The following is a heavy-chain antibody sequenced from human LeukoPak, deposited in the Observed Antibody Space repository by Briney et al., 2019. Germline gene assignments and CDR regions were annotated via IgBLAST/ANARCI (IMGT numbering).Heavy chain of an antibody. V-gene: IGHV1-3*01. Sequence: ASVKVSCKASGYTFTSYAMHWVRQAPGQRLEWMGWINAGNGNTKYSQKFQGRVTITRDTSASTAYMELSSLRSEDTAVYYCARDLRPGIAAAGLSPWGQGTLVTVSS. D-gene: IGHD6-13*01. CDR1: GYTFTSYA. CDR3: ARDLRPGIAAAGLSP. J-gene: IGHJ5*02. CDR2: INAGNGNT.